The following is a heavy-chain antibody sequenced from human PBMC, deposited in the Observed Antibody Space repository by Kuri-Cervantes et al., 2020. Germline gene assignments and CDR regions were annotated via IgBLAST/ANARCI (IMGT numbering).Heavy chain of an antibody. CDR1: GFTFSNAW. V-gene: IGHV3-15*01. Sequence: GESLKISCAASGFTFSNAWMSWVRQAPGKGLEWVGRIKSKTDGGTTDYAAPVKGRFTISRDDSKNTLYLQMNSLKTEDTAVYYCTTESFYYNDSSGYYAFDIWGQGTMVTVSS. D-gene: IGHD3-22*01. CDR3: TTESFYYNDSSGYYAFDI. J-gene: IGHJ3*02. CDR2: IKSKTDGGTT.